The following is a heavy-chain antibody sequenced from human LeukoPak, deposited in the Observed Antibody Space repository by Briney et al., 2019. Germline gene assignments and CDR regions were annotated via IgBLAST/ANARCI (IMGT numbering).Heavy chain of an antibody. CDR3: AGDSGSGNNDY. Sequence: ASVKVSCKASGYTFTSYGISWVRQAPGQRLEWMGWISAGNGNTKYSQNFQGRVTFISNTSATTAFMELSSLRSEDAAVYYCAGDSGSGNNDYWGQGTLVTVSS. D-gene: IGHD1-26*01. CDR1: GYTFTSYG. J-gene: IGHJ4*02. V-gene: IGHV1-3*01. CDR2: ISAGNGNT.